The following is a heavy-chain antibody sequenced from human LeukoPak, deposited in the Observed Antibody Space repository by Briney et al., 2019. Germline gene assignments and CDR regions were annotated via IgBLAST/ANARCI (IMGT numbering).Heavy chain of an antibody. CDR2: IYYSGST. J-gene: IGHJ4*02. Sequence: SETLPVTCTVSGGSISSSRSRDFCGWIRQPPGRGLEWIGNIYYSGSTYYNPSLKSRVTISVDTSKNQFSLKLRSVTAADTSVYYCARHRYGSGSYYLDYLRQRTMVTVSS. V-gene: IGHV4-39*01. CDR1: GGSISSSRSRDF. D-gene: IGHD3-10*01. CDR3: ARHRYGSGSYYLDY.